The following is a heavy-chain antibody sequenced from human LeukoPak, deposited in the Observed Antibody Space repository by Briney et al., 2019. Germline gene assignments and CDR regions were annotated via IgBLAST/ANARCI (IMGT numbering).Heavy chain of an antibody. CDR1: GFTFSSYS. CDR3: ARGTMMN. D-gene: IGHD3-22*01. Sequence: PGGSLRLSCAGSGFTFSSYSMNWVRQAPGKGLEWISYISSSNSAVYFADSVKGRFTISRDNAKNSLYLQMNNLRDEDTAVYYCARGTMMNWGQGTLVTVSS. CDR2: ISSSNSAV. V-gene: IGHV3-48*02. J-gene: IGHJ4*02.